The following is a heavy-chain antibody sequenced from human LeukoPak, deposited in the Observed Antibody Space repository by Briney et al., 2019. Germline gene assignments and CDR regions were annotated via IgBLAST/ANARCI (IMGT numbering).Heavy chain of an antibody. CDR2: INPNSGGT. CDR1: GYTFTGYY. V-gene: IGHV1-2*02. J-gene: IGHJ3*02. Sequence: ASVNVSCKASGYTFTGYYMHWVRQAPGQGLEWMGWINPNSGGTNYAQKFQGRVTMTRDTSISTAYMELSRLRSDDTAVYYCARDSGSSFRVDAFDIWGQGTMVTVSS. D-gene: IGHD1-26*01. CDR3: ARDSGSSFRVDAFDI.